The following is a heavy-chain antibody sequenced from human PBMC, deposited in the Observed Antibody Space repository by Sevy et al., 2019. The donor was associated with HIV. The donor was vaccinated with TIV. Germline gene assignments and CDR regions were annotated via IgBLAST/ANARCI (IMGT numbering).Heavy chain of an antibody. Sequence: SETLSLTCTVSGGSISSSSYYWGWIRQPPGKGLGWIGSIYYRGSTYYNPSLKSRVTISVDTSKNQFSLKLSSVTAADTAVYYCAREYYYGSGRGYWGQGTLVTVSS. V-gene: IGHV4-39*02. D-gene: IGHD3-10*01. CDR2: IYYRGST. J-gene: IGHJ4*02. CDR1: GGSISSSSYY. CDR3: AREYYYGSGRGY.